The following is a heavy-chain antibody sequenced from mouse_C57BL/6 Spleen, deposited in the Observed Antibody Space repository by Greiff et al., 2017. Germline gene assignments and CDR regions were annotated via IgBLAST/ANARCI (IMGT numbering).Heavy chain of an antibody. D-gene: IGHD2-4*01. CDR2: IYPRDGST. CDR1: GYTFTDLT. Sequence: VKLQESDAELVKPGASVKISCKVSGYTFTDLTIHWMKQRPEQGLEWIGYIYPRDGSTKYNEKFKGKATLTADKSSSTAYMQLNSLTSEDSAVYFCARASYDYDYFDYWGQGTTLTVSS. CDR3: ARASYDYDYFDY. J-gene: IGHJ2*01. V-gene: IGHV1-78*01.